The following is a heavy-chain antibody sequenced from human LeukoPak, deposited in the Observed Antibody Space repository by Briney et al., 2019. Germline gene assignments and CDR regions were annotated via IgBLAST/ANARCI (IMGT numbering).Heavy chain of an antibody. J-gene: IGHJ4*02. V-gene: IGHV3-23*01. CDR3: AKSRLYDSSGYYDFDY. D-gene: IGHD3-22*01. CDR2: ISGSGGST. Sequence: GGSLRLSCAASGFTFSSYAMSWVRQAPGKGLEWVSAISGSGGSTYYADSVKGRFTISRDNSKNTLYLQMNSLRAEDTAVYYCAKSRLYDSSGYYDFDYWGQGTLVTVSS. CDR1: GFTFSSYA.